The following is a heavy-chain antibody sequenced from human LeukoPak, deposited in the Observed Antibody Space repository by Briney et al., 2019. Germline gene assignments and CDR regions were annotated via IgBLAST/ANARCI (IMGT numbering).Heavy chain of an antibody. Sequence: GGSLRLSCAASGFTFSSYGMHWVRQAPGKGLEWVAVISYDGSNKYYADSVKGRFTISRDNSKNTLYLQMNSLRAEDTAVYYCAKEGHGGGSPFDYWGQGTLVTVSS. CDR3: AKEGHGGGSPFDY. CDR2: ISYDGSNK. CDR1: GFTFSSYG. D-gene: IGHD6-19*01. V-gene: IGHV3-30*18. J-gene: IGHJ4*02.